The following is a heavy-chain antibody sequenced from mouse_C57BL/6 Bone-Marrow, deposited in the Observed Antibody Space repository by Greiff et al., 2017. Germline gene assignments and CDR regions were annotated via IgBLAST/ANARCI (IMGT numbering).Heavy chain of an antibody. V-gene: IGHV14-4*01. D-gene: IGHD2-12*01. CDR3: ALSYYNYSWFAY. CDR2: IDPENGDN. Sequence: EVQLQQSGAELVRPGASVKLSCTASGFNIKDDYMHWVKQRPEQGLEWIGWIDPENGDNEYASKFQGKATITADPSSNTAYMQLRSLTSEDTAVYYCALSYYNYSWFAYWGQGTLVTVSA. J-gene: IGHJ3*01. CDR1: GFNIKDDY.